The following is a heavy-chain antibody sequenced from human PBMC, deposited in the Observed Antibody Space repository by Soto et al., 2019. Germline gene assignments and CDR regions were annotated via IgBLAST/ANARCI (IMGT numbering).Heavy chain of an antibody. CDR1: GGSLSGYY. CDR2: INHRGST. Sequence: QVQLQQWGAGLLKPSETLSLTCTVYGGSLSGYYWSWIRQSPGKGLEWIGEINHRGSTKYNPSLKSRVTISIDTSKHQFSLRLSSVTAADTTVYYCARRLVVFPFDYWGQGTRVTVSS. J-gene: IGHJ4*02. CDR3: ARRLVVFPFDY. D-gene: IGHD3-22*01. V-gene: IGHV4-34*01.